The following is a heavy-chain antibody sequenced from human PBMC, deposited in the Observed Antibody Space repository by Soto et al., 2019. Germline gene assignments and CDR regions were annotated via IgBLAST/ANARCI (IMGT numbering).Heavy chain of an antibody. CDR3: ARSDSGYYLFDY. J-gene: IGHJ4*02. Sequence: GESLKISCTVSGYSFTRYWIGWVRQMPGKGLEWMGIIYPGDSDTRYSPSFQGQVTISADKSISTAYLQWSSLKASDTAMYYCARSDSGYYLFDYWGQGTLVTSPQ. CDR2: IYPGDSDT. D-gene: IGHD5-12*01. CDR1: GYSFTRYW. V-gene: IGHV5-51*01.